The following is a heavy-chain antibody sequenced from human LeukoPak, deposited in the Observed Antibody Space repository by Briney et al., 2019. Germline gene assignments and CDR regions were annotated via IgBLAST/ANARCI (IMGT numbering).Heavy chain of an antibody. J-gene: IGHJ4*02. D-gene: IGHD2-21*01. CDR1: GFTFSSYA. Sequence: PGGSLRLSCAASGFTFSSYAMHWVRQAPGKGLEWVAVISYDGSNKYYADSVKGRFTISRDNAKESVYLQMNNLRVEDTAVYYCARAEIFQGMDYWGQGILVTVSS. CDR3: ARAEIFQGMDY. V-gene: IGHV3-30*07. CDR2: ISYDGSNK.